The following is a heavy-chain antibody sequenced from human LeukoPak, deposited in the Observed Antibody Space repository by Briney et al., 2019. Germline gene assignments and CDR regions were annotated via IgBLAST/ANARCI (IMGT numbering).Heavy chain of an antibody. Sequence: SETLSLTCTVSGGSISNYYWSWIRQPPGKGLEWIGYIYYSGSTDYNPSLRSRVTISLDTFKNQFSLILSSVTAADTAMYYCARFLYGSGNDYWGQGTLVTVSS. CDR2: IYYSGST. CDR3: ARFLYGSGNDY. D-gene: IGHD3-10*01. J-gene: IGHJ4*02. CDR1: GGSISNYY. V-gene: IGHV4-59*01.